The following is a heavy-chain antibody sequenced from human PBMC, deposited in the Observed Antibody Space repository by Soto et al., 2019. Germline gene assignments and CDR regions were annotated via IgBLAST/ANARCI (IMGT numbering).Heavy chain of an antibody. Sequence: GGSLRLSCAASGFTFSSYAMSWVRQAPGKGLEWVSAISGSGGSTYYADSVKGRFTISRDNSKNTLYLQMNSLRAEDTAVYYCAKESVYSSSWYEGSVVDYWGQGTLVTVSS. CDR3: AKESVYSSSWYEGSVVDY. CDR2: ISGSGGST. J-gene: IGHJ4*02. D-gene: IGHD6-13*01. V-gene: IGHV3-23*01. CDR1: GFTFSSYA.